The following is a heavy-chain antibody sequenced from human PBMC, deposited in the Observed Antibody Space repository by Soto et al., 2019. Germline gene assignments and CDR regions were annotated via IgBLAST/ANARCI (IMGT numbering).Heavy chain of an antibody. Sequence: SETLSLTCTVSCSSISSGDYYWSWIRQPPGKGLEWIGYIYYSGSTYYNPSLKSRVTISVDTSKNQFSLKLSSVTAADTAVYYCAKSEFGGNSVAFDYWGQGTLVTVSS. V-gene: IGHV4-30-4*01. CDR1: CSSISSGDYY. J-gene: IGHJ4*02. D-gene: IGHD2-21*02. CDR2: IYYSGST. CDR3: AKSEFGGNSVAFDY.